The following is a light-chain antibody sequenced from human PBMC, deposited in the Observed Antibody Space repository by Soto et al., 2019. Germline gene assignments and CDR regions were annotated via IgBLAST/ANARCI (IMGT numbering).Light chain of an antibody. J-gene: IGLJ1*01. CDR3: SSYTNINTRACV. Sequence: QSALTQPASVSGSPGQSITISCTGTSSDVGGYNYVSWYQLHPGKAPKLIIYEVSHRPSGASNHFSGYKSGNTASLTISGLQAEDEAEYYCSSYTNINTRACVFGTGTKVTVL. CDR1: SSDVGGYNY. V-gene: IGLV2-14*01. CDR2: EVS.